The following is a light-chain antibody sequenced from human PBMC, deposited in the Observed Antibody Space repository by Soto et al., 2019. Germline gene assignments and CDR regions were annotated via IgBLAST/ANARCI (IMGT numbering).Light chain of an antibody. CDR1: SSDVGGYNF. CDR3: CSYAGTYTHYV. V-gene: IGLV2-11*01. J-gene: IGLJ1*01. Sequence: QSALTQPRSVSGSPGQSVTISCTGTSSDVGGYNFVSWYQQHPGKAPKLMIYDVNKWTSGVPGRFSGSKSGNTASLTISGLQAEDEADYYCCSYAGTYTHYVFGTGTKVTVL. CDR2: DVN.